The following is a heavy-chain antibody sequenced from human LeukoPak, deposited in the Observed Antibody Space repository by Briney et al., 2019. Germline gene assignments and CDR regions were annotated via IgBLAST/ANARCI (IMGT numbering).Heavy chain of an antibody. V-gene: IGHV1-24*01. D-gene: IGHD2-15*01. Sequence: GASVKVSCKVSGYTLTELSMHWVRQAPGKGLGWMGGFDPEDGETIYAQKFQGRVTMTEDTSTDTAYMELSSLRSEDTAVYYCATAPIVAATSPWFDPWGQGTLVTVSS. CDR1: GYTLTELS. J-gene: IGHJ5*02. CDR3: ATAPIVAATSPWFDP. CDR2: FDPEDGET.